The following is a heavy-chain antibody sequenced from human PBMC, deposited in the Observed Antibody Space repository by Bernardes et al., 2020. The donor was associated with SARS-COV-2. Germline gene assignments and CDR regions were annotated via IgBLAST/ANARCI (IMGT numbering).Heavy chain of an antibody. Sequence: ASVKVSCKASGYTFTDYYMHWVRQAPGQGLEWMGWINPTSGGTNYAQKFPGRVTMTRDTSISTAYMELSRLRSDDTAVYYCAGAAEVLLASDYWGQGTLVTVSS. CDR2: INPTSGGT. D-gene: IGHD2-8*01. CDR3: AGAAEVLLASDY. CDR1: GYTFTDYY. J-gene: IGHJ4*02. V-gene: IGHV1-2*02.